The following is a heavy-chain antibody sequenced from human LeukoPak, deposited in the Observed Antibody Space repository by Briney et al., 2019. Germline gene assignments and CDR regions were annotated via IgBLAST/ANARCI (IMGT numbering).Heavy chain of an antibody. CDR2: IYYSGST. J-gene: IGHJ4*02. V-gene: IGHV4-30-4*01. CDR3: ARGGIYSGYDADDY. Sequence: PSETLSLTCTVSGGSISSGDYYWSWIRQPPGKGLEWIGYIYYSGSTYYNPSLKSRVTISVDTSKNQFSLKLSSVTAADTAVYYCARGGIYSGYDADDYWGQGTLVT. CDR1: GGSISSGDYY. D-gene: IGHD5-12*01.